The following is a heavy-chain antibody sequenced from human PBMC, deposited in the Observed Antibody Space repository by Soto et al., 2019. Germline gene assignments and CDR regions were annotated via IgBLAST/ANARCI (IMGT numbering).Heavy chain of an antibody. J-gene: IGHJ4*02. CDR2: INHRGSA. V-gene: IGHV4-4*02. CDR3: ARYNAESGTYYFEF. CDR1: GASVSSTYW. Sequence: SETLSLTCAVSGASVSSTYWLSWVRQPPGKGPEWIGEINHRGSANYNPSLKSRVTISVDISKSQFSLRLTSVTAADTAVYYCARYNAESGTYYFEFWGQGALVTVSS. D-gene: IGHD6-13*01.